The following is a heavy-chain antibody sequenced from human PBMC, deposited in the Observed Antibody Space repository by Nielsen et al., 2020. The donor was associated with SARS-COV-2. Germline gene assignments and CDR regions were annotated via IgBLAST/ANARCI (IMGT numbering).Heavy chain of an antibody. J-gene: IGHJ4*02. D-gene: IGHD3-16*02. CDR2: ISSICSTI. Sequence: SLKISCASSGFTFISYEMNWVRQAPGSGLEWVSYISSICSTIYYADSVKGRFTISRDNAKNSLYLQMNSLRAEDTAVYYCAGVWCPRTRIGESSPFDYWGQGTLVTVSS. V-gene: IGHV3-48*03. CDR1: GFTFISYE. CDR3: AGVWCPRTRIGESSPFDY.